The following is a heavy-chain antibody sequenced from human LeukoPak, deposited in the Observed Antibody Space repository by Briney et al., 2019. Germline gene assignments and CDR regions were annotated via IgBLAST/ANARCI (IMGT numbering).Heavy chain of an antibody. D-gene: IGHD3-9*01. CDR3: YYWYRALDGLKDD. J-gene: IGHJ4*01. CDR2: TNHSGST. V-gene: IGHV4-34*03. Sequence: SETVSLTCAVYGGSCSGYYWSWIRHPQGKELVGIGKTNHSGSTNYNPSLKSRVTISVDTSKNHFSLKLSSVSAARSAVKALYYWYRALDGLKDDWGKGTPVTVSS. CDR1: GGSCSGYY.